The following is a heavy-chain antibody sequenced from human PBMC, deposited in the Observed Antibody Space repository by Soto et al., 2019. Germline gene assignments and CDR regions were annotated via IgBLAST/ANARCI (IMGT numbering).Heavy chain of an antibody. CDR3: ARDATVTTELDY. D-gene: IGHD4-17*01. J-gene: IGHJ4*02. CDR2: IWYDGSNK. V-gene: IGHV3-33*01. Sequence: GGSLRLSCAASGFTFSSYGMHWVRQAPGKGLEWVAVIWYDGSNKYYADSVKGRFTISRDNSKNTLYLQMNSLRAEDTAVYYCARDATVTTELDYWGQGTLVTVSS. CDR1: GFTFSSYG.